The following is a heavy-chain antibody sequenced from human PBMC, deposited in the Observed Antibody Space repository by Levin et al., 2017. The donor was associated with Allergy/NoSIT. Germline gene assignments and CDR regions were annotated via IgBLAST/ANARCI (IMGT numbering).Heavy chain of an antibody. D-gene: IGHD3-22*01. CDR3: ARGGDYYDSSGYYLGYYFDY. CDR2: INPNSGGT. CDR1: GYTFTGYY. Sequence: GASVKVSCKASGYTFTGYYMHWVRQAPGQGLEWMGWINPNSGGTNYAQKFQGRVTMTRDTSISTAYMELSRLRSDDTAVYYCARGGDYYDSSGYYLGYYFDYWGQGTLVTVSS. J-gene: IGHJ4*02. V-gene: IGHV1-2*02.